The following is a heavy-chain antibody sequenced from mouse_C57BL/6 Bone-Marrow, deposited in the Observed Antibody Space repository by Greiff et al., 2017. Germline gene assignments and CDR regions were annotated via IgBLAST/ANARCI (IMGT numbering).Heavy chain of an antibody. V-gene: IGHV1-52*01. Sequence: VQLQQPGAELVRPGSSVQLSCKASGYTFTSYWMHWVKQRPIQGLEWIGNIDPSDSETHYNQKFKDKATLTVDKSSSTAYMQLSSLTSEDSAVYYCARDYYGSSYWYFDVWGTGTTVTVSS. J-gene: IGHJ1*03. CDR2: IDPSDSET. CDR3: ARDYYGSSYWYFDV. D-gene: IGHD1-1*01. CDR1: GYTFTSYW.